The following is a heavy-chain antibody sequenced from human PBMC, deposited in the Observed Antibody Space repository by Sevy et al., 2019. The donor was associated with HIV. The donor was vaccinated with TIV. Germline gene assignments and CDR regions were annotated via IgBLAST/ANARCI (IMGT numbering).Heavy chain of an antibody. CDR2: ISGSAGST. CDR3: AKGDTNFYGLDV. CDR1: GFTFSTYA. J-gene: IGHJ6*02. D-gene: IGHD5-18*01. V-gene: IGHV3-23*01. Sequence: GSLRLSCAASGFTFSTYAMSWVRQAPGKGLEWVSAISGSAGSTYYADSVEGRFTISRDKSKNTLYLQMNSLRAEDTAVYYCAKGDTNFYGLDVWGQGTTVTVSS.